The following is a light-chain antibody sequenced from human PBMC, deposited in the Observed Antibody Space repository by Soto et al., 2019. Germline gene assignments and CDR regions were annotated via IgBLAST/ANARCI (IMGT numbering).Light chain of an antibody. CDR3: SSYTSTSIV. CDR2: DVS. J-gene: IGLJ1*01. Sequence: QSALTQPASVSGSPGQSITISCTGTSSDVGGYNYVSCYQQHPGKAPKLMIYDVSNRPSGVSNRFSGSKSGNTASLTISGLQAEDEADYYCSSYTSTSIVFGTGTKLTVL. CDR1: SSDVGGYNY. V-gene: IGLV2-14*01.